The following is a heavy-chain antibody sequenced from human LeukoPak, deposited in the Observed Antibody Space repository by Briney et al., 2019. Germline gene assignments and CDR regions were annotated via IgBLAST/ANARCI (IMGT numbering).Heavy chain of an antibody. V-gene: IGHV3-15*01. CDR3: TTDGTYYYDSSGYYVPFDY. Sequence: GGSLRLSCAASGFTFSNAWMSWVHQAPGKGLEWVGRIKSKTDGGTTDYAAPVKGRFTISRDDSKNTLYLQMNSLKTEDTAVYYCTTDGTYYYDSSGYYVPFDYWGQGTLVTVSS. D-gene: IGHD3-22*01. CDR1: GFTFSNAW. CDR2: IKSKTDGGTT. J-gene: IGHJ4*02.